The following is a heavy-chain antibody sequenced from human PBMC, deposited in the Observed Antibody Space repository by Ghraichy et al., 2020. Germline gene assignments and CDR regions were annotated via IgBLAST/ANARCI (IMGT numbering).Heavy chain of an antibody. D-gene: IGHD2-2*01. CDR2: INGYIDSR. Sequence: ASVKVFCKASGYTFTSHGISWVRQAPGQGLEWMGWINGYIDSRNYAQKLQGRVTMTTDTSTSTAYMELRSLRFDDTAVYYCARDLVVPAASGMYYYYYGMDVWGQGTTVTVSS. CDR3: ARDLVVPAASGMYYYYYGMDV. J-gene: IGHJ6*02. CDR1: GYTFTSHG. V-gene: IGHV1-18*04.